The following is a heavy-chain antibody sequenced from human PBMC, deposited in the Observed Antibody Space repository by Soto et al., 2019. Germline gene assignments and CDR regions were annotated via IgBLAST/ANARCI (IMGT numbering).Heavy chain of an antibody. D-gene: IGHD6-19*01. CDR1: GFTFNNYW. CDR2: IKKDGSET. CDR3: AGGTGWLIDY. V-gene: IGHV3-7*04. Sequence: EVQLVESGGALVQPGGSLRLSCTASGFTFNNYWMNWVRQAPGKGLEWVANIKKDGSETYYLDSVKGRFSISRDNAKNSLYLQISSLRDEDTAMYSCAGGTGWLIDYWGQGTLVTVS. J-gene: IGHJ4*02.